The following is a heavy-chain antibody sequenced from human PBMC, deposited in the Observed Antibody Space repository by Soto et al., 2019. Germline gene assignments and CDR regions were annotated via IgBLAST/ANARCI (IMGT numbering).Heavy chain of an antibody. D-gene: IGHD3-10*01. V-gene: IGHV3-73*02. Sequence: EVQLVESGGGLVQPGGSLKLSCAASGFTFSGSAMHWVRQASGKGLEWVGRIRSKANSYATAYAASGKGRFTISRDDSKNTAYLQMNSLKTEDKAVYYCTMGLLWFGAYWGQGTLVTVSS. CDR3: TMGLLWFGAY. CDR1: GFTFSGSA. J-gene: IGHJ4*02. CDR2: IRSKANSYAT.